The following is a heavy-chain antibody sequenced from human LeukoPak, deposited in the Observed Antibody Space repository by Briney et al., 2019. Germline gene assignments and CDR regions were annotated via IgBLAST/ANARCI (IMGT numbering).Heavy chain of an antibody. V-gene: IGHV4-34*01. CDR2: INHSGST. CDR3: ARGVEGDIVVVPAAIQAYFDY. Sequence: SETLSLTCAVYGGSFSGYYWSWIRQPPGKGLEWIGEINHSGSTNYNPSLKSRVTISADTSKNQFSLKLSSVTAADTAVYYCARGVEGDIVVVPAAIQAYFDYWGQGTLVTVSS. CDR1: GGSFSGYY. D-gene: IGHD2-2*02. J-gene: IGHJ4*02.